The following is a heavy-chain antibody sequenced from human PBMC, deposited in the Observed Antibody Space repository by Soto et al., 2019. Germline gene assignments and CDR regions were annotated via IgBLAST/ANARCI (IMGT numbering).Heavy chain of an antibody. CDR3: ARDRITMVRGVLSYYYYMDV. CDR2: ISSNGGST. CDR1: GFTFSSYA. J-gene: IGHJ6*03. Sequence: GGSLRLSCAASGFTFSSYAMHWVRQAPGKGLEYVSAISSNGGSTYYANSVKGRFTISRDNSKNTLYLQMGSLRAEDMAVYYCARDRITMVRGVLSYYYYMDVWGKGTTVTVSS. V-gene: IGHV3-64*01. D-gene: IGHD3-10*01.